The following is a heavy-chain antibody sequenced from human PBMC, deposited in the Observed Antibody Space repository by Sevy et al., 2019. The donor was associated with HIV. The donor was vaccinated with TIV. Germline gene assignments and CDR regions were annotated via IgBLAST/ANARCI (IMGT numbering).Heavy chain of an antibody. Sequence: GGSLRLSCAAFGFTVSDAWMSWVRQAPGKGLQWVGRIKSKTDGGTTDYVTPVKGRFTISRDDSKNTLYLQINGLKTEDTAVYYCTLEGLYCSGGTCYSEGFDSWGQGILVTVSS. V-gene: IGHV3-15*01. J-gene: IGHJ4*02. CDR1: GFTVSDAW. D-gene: IGHD2-15*01. CDR2: IKSKTDGGTT. CDR3: TLEGLYCSGGTCYSEGFDS.